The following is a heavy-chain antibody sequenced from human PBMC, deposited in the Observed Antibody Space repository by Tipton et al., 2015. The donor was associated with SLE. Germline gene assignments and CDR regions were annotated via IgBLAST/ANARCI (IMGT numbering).Heavy chain of an antibody. D-gene: IGHD3-10*01. J-gene: IGHJ3*01. CDR2: VYSSGST. V-gene: IGHV4-59*01. CDR1: GGSIASYY. CDR3: ARHLGVIVAFEV. Sequence: LRLSCTVSGGSIASYYWNWIRQAPGKGLEWVGYVYSSGSTHYNPSLSSRVTITLDTPKNQFSLRLTSATAADTAVYYCARHLGVIVAFEVWGQGTVLTVSS.